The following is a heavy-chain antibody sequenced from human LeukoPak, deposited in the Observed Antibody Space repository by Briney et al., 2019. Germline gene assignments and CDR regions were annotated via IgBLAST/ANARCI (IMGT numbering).Heavy chain of an antibody. CDR1: GYSISSGYY. J-gene: IGHJ5*02. V-gene: IGHV4-38-2*02. CDR2: IYHSGST. Sequence: SETLSLTCTVSGYSISSGYYWGWIRQPPGKGLEWIGSIYHSGSTYYNPSLKSRVTISVDTSKNQFSLKLSSVTAADTAVYYCARAPGIVVVPAAMGNRFDPWGQGTLVTVSS. CDR3: ARAPGIVVVPAAMGNRFDP. D-gene: IGHD2-2*01.